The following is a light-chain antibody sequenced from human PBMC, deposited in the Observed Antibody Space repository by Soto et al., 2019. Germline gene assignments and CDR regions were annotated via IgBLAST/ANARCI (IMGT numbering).Light chain of an antibody. V-gene: IGLV2-14*01. J-gene: IGLJ2*01. CDR2: EVS. Sequence: QSALTQPASVSGSPGQSITISCTGTSRDVGGYNYVSWHQQHPGKAPKVIITEVSNRPSGVSNRFSGSKSGNTASLTISGLQAEDEADYYCSSYTSRSTPVFGGGTKLTVL. CDR1: SRDVGGYNY. CDR3: SSYTSRSTPV.